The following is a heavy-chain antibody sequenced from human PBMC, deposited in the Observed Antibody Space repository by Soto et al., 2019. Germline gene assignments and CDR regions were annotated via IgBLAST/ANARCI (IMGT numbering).Heavy chain of an antibody. Sequence: KVSCKASGGTFSSYTISWVRQAPGQGLEWMGRIIPILGMANYAQKFQARVTITADKSTSTAYMELSSLRSEDTAVYYCARGEVVVVVAATPLVDYYGMDVWG. CDR1: GGTFSSYT. J-gene: IGHJ6*02. CDR3: ARGEVVVVVAATPLVDYYGMDV. CDR2: IIPILGMA. D-gene: IGHD2-15*01. V-gene: IGHV1-69*02.